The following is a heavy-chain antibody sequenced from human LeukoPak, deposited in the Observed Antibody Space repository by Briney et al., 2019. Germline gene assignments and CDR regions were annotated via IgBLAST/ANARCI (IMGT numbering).Heavy chain of an antibody. D-gene: IGHD6-19*01. CDR1: GYTFTSYG. CDR2: ISAYNGDT. V-gene: IGHV1-18*01. J-gene: IGHJ4*02. CDR3: ARDWSSGWSDY. Sequence: ASVKVSCKASGYTFTSYGISWVRQAPGQGLEWMGWISAYNGDTNYAQKFQGRVTMTTDTSTSTAYMELRSLTSDDTAVYYCARDWSSGWSDYWGQGTLVTVSS.